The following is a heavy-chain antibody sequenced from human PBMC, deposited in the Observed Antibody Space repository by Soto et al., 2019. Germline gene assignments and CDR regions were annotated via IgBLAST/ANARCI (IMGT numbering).Heavy chain of an antibody. CDR2: ISAHNGNT. V-gene: IGHV1-18*01. D-gene: IGHD1-1*01. CDR1: GYDFTTYG. J-gene: IGHJ4*02. Sequence: QVHLVQSGAEVKNPGASVKVSCKGSGYDFTTYGITWVRQAPGQGLEWMAWISAHNGNTNYAPNLXAXVXLPRATSTSKAYIELRSLRSDETAVYYCARGRYGDYWGQGALVTVSS. CDR3: ARGRYGDY.